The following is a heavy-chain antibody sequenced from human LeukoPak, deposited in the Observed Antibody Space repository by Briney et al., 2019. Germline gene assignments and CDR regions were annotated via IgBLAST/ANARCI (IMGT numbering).Heavy chain of an antibody. D-gene: IGHD6-13*01. Sequence: PGGSLRLSCAASGFTFSSYWMSWVRQAPGKGLEWVANIKQDGSEKYYVDSVKGRFTISRDNAKNSLYLQMNSLRAEDTAVYYCARDQSSSWYDYMDVWGKGTTVTVSS. V-gene: IGHV3-7*01. CDR3: ARDQSSSWYDYMDV. CDR2: IKQDGSEK. CDR1: GFTFSSYW. J-gene: IGHJ6*03.